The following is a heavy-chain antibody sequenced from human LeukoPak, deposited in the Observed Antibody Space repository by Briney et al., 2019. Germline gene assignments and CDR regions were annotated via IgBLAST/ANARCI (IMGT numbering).Heavy chain of an antibody. CDR3: ARGYWIDAFDI. Sequence: GGSLRLSCAASGFTFSSYSMNWVRQAPGKGLEWVSSISSSSYIYYADSVKGRFTISRDNAKNSLYLQMNSLRAEDTAVYYCARGYWIDAFDIWGQGTMVTVSS. V-gene: IGHV3-21*01. J-gene: IGHJ3*02. D-gene: IGHD1-1*01. CDR2: ISSSSYI. CDR1: GFTFSSYS.